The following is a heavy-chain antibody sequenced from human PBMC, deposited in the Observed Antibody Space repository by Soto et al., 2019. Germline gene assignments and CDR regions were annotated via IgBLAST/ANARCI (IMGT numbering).Heavy chain of an antibody. D-gene: IGHD2-15*01. Sequence: KPGGSLRLSCAASGFTFSSYAMHWVRQAPGKGLEWVSYISSSSSYMDSIESVKGRFTISRDNAKNSLYLQMNSLRAEDTAIYYCARESCSGASCHFLGFWGQGTLVTVSS. CDR3: ARESCSGASCHFLGF. V-gene: IGHV3-21*01. CDR2: ISSSSSYM. CDR1: GFTFSSYA. J-gene: IGHJ4*02.